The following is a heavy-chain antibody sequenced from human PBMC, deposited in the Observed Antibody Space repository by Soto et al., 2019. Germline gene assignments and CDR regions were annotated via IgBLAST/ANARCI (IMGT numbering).Heavy chain of an antibody. CDR2: VSSTSSYI. J-gene: IGHJ6*02. D-gene: IGHD3-10*01. CDR1: GFTFSHYS. CDR3: AKDRGRGSPVSGGLDV. Sequence: EVQLVESGGGLVKPGGSLRLPCAASGFTFSHYSMNWFRQAPGKGLEWVAFVSSTSSYIYYAGSVKGRFTISTDNATNSLFLQMNTLRAEDTAVYYCAKDRGRGSPVSGGLDVWGQGTTVTVSS. V-gene: IGHV3-21*01.